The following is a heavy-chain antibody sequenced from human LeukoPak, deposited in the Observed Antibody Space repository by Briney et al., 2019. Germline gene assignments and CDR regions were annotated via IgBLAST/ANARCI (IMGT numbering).Heavy chain of an antibody. CDR1: GFTFSSYS. Sequence: GGSLRLSCAASGFTFSSYSMNWVRQAPGKGLEWVSYISSSSSTIYYADSVKGRFTISRDNAKNSLYPQMNSLRAEDTAVYYCAREWNYYGSGIMDVWGKGTTVTVSS. CDR3: AREWNYYGSGIMDV. D-gene: IGHD3-10*01. J-gene: IGHJ6*04. V-gene: IGHV3-48*01. CDR2: ISSSSSTI.